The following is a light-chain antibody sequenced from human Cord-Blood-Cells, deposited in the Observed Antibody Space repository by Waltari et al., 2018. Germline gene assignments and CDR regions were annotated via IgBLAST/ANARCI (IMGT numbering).Light chain of an antibody. J-gene: IGKJ4*01. CDR2: KAS. V-gene: IGKV1-5*03. Sequence: DSPMTQFPPTLSPSLGDRLTITCRASQSISSWLAWYQQKPGKAPKLLIYKASSLESGVPSRFSGSGSGTEFTLTISSLQPDDFATYYCQQYNSYPLTFGGGTKVEIK. CDR1: QSISSW. CDR3: QQYNSYPLT.